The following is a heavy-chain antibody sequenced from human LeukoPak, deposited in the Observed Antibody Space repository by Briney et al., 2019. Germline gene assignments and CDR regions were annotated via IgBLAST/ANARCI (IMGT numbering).Heavy chain of an antibody. V-gene: IGHV1-2*02. CDR2: INPNSGGT. CDR3: ARSGTPNDLRFLEWLSGNYYYYMDV. CDR1: GYTFTGYY. D-gene: IGHD3-3*01. J-gene: IGHJ6*03. Sequence: ASVKVSCKASGYTFTGYYMHWVRQAPGQGLEWMGWINPNSGGTNYAQKFQGRVTMTRDTSISTAYMELSRLRSDDTAAYYCARSGTPNDLRFLEWLSGNYYYYMDVWGKGTTVTVSS.